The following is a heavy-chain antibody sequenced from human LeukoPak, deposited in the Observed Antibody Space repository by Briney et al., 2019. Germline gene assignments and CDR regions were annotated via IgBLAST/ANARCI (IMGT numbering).Heavy chain of an antibody. CDR1: GFTFSSYA. CDR2: ISGSGGST. CDR3: AKSSGWPNWFDP. V-gene: IGHV3-23*01. Sequence: PGGSLRLSCAASGFTFSSYAMSWFRQAPGKGLEWVSAISGSGGSTYYADSVKGRFTISRDNSKNTLYLQMNSLRAEDTAVYYCAKSSGWPNWFDPWGQGTLVTGSS. D-gene: IGHD6-19*01. J-gene: IGHJ5*02.